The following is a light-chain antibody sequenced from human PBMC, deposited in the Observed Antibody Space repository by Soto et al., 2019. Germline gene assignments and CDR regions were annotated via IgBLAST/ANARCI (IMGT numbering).Light chain of an antibody. CDR3: MQALQTPRT. CDR2: LAS. CDR1: QSLQHNNGNTL. Sequence: EIVMTQSPLSLTVTPGEPASISCKSSQSLQHNNGNTLLDWYMQKPGQSPQLLIYLASRRAPGAPDRVSGSGSGTAFTLRSSTVEADDAAIYYCMQALQTPRTFGQGTKLEI. V-gene: IGKV2-28*01. J-gene: IGKJ1*01.